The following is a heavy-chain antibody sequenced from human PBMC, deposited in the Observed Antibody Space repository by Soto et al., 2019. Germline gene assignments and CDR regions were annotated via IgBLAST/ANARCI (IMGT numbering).Heavy chain of an antibody. J-gene: IGHJ4*02. CDR3: ASTYCGGDCYPYAFDD. CDR1: GYTFTSYA. V-gene: IGHV1-3*01. Sequence: ASVKVSCKASGYTFTSYAMHWVRQAPGQRLEWMGWINAGNGNTKYSQKFQGRVTITRDTSASTAYMELSSLRSEDTAVYYCASTYCGGDCYPYAFDDWGQGTLVTFSS. D-gene: IGHD2-21*02. CDR2: INAGNGNT.